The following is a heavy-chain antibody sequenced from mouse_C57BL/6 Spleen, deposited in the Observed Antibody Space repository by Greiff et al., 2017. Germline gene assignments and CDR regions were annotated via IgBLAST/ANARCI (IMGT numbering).Heavy chain of an antibody. CDR3: ARPYEYDVGAMDY. CDR2: IWSGGST. Sequence: VQLLQSGPGLVQPSQSLSITCTVSGFSLTGYGVHWVRQSPGTGLEWLGVIWSGGSTDYNAAFISRLSISKDNSKSQVFFKMNSLQAEDTAIYYCARPYEYDVGAMDYWGQGTSVTVSS. J-gene: IGHJ4*01. CDR1: GFSLTGYG. V-gene: IGHV2-2*01. D-gene: IGHD2-4*01.